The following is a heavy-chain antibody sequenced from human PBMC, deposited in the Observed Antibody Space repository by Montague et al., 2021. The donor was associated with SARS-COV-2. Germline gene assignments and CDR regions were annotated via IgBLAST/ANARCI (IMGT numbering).Heavy chain of an antibody. D-gene: IGHD3-16*02. V-gene: IGHV4-39*01. Sequence: SETLSLTCTVSGASISSSENSWGRIRPSPGKGLVWFGCIFYSGTTYFNPSLRSRIAISVDTSKNQLSLKVASVTAADTAVYYCARHVTFGGVVVALDYWGQGHLVTVSS. CDR2: IFYSGTT. J-gene: IGHJ4*02. CDR1: GASISSSENS. CDR3: ARHVTFGGVVVALDY.